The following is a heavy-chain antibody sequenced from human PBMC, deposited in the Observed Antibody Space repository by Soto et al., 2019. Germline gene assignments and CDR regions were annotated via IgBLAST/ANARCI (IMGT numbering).Heavy chain of an antibody. CDR3: ARGCSSTRCYGSSYYYGMDV. CDR1: GGTFSSYT. Sequence: QVQLVQSGAEVKKPGSSVKVSCKASGGTFSSYTISWVRQAPGQGLEWMGRIIPILGIANYAQKFQGRVTSTADKATSTAYMELSSRRSEDTAVYYCARGCSSTRCYGSSYYYGMDVWGQGTTVTVSS. D-gene: IGHD2-2*01. CDR2: IIPILGIA. J-gene: IGHJ6*02. V-gene: IGHV1-69*02.